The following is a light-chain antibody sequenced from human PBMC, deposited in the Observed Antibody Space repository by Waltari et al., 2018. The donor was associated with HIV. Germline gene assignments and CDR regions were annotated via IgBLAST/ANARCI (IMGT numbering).Light chain of an antibody. V-gene: IGLV1-36*01. CDR3: AAWDDYLNGYV. J-gene: IGLJ1*01. CDR2: YDD. CDR1: SSTIGNNA. Sequence: QSVLTQPPSVSEAPRQRFTISCSGSSSTIGNNAVTWYQPVPGKAPKLLIYYDDLLSSGVSDRFSGSKSGTSASLAIRGLQSEDEAEYYCAAWDDYLNGYVFGSGTKVTVL.